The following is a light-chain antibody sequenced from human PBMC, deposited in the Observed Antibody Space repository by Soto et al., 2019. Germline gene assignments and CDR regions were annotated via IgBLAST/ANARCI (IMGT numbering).Light chain of an antibody. CDR3: SSYKTGSPLWV. V-gene: IGLV2-14*01. J-gene: IGLJ3*02. CDR1: NSVVGAYNY. CDR2: DVS. Sequence: QSALTQPASVSGSPGQSITISCTGSNSVVGAYNYVSWYQQHPGKAPKLMIYDVSSRPSGVSNRFSGSKSGNTASLTISGLQAEDEADYYCSSYKTGSPLWVFGGGTKLTVL.